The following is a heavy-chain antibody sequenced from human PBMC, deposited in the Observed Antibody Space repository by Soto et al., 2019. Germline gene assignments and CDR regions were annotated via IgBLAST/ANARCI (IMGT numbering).Heavy chain of an antibody. CDR3: TREIPYFDS. Sequence: LRLSCAASGFTFTYFSISWVRQAPGRGLEWVGFIRSKDYGGTTEYAASVKGRFAISRDDSTGIAYLQMNSLKNEDTAVYYCTREIPYFDSWGQGTLVTVSS. CDR2: IRSKDYGGTT. CDR1: GFTFTYFS. V-gene: IGHV3-49*02. J-gene: IGHJ4*02.